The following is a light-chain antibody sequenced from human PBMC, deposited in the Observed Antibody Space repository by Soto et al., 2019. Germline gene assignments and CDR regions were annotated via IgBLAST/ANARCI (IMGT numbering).Light chain of an antibody. Sequence: EVVLTQSPGTLSLSPGESATLSCRASQSVSGMYLAWYQQKPGQAPRLPIYGTSNRATGIPDRFSGSGSGTDFTLTIRRLEPEDFAMYFCQQYDKSPFTFGPGTKVDIK. CDR1: QSVSGMY. CDR2: GTS. J-gene: IGKJ3*01. V-gene: IGKV3-20*01. CDR3: QQYDKSPFT.